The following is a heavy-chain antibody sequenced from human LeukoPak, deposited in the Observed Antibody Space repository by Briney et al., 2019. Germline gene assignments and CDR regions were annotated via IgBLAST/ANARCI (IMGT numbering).Heavy chain of an antibody. D-gene: IGHD4-17*01. CDR3: ARGPTTVTRAFDY. V-gene: IGHV4-39*07. J-gene: IGHJ4*02. CDR2: IYYSGTT. CDR1: GGSISSSTYY. Sequence: PSETLSLTCTVSGGSISSSTYYWAWVRQPPGKGLEWIASIYYSGTTYYNPSLKSRVTISVDTSRNQFSLNLNSVTAADTAVYYCARGPTTVTRAFDYWGQGTLVTVSS.